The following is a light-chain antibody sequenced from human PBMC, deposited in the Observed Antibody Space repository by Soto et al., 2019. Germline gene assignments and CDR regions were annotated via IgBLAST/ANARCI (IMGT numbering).Light chain of an antibody. CDR3: PLSHSYPSP. Sequence: DIQMTKYPSTVSESEGDKVAVTCRASQSVSGWLAWYQQKPGEAPKLLIYDASALPRGVPSRFSGSGSGTKFTLTIASLQPDDFATYYCPLSHSYPSPFAQGTKVDIK. CDR1: QSVSGW. J-gene: IGKJ1*01. V-gene: IGKV1-5*01. CDR2: DAS.